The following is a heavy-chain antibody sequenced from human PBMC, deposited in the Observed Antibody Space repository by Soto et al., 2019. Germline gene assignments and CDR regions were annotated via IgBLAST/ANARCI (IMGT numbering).Heavy chain of an antibody. Sequence: GGSLRLSCAASRFTFSSYAMHWVRQAPGKGLEWVALISYDGSNKYYADSVKGRFTISRDNSKNTLYLQMNSLRAEDTAVYYCAREAWSYPDYWGQGTLVTVSS. J-gene: IGHJ4*02. CDR1: RFTFSSYA. CDR3: AREAWSYPDY. V-gene: IGHV3-30-3*01. CDR2: ISYDGSNK. D-gene: IGHD3-16*02.